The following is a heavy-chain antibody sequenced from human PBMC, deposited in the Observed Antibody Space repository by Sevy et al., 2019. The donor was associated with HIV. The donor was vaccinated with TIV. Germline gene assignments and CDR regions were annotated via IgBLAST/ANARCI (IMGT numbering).Heavy chain of an antibody. Sequence: GGSLRLSCAASGFAFSTYGLYWVRQAPGKGLEWVAVIWFDGSEKYYADSVKGRFTISRDNSKNTLYLQMNSLTAADTAVYYCARGQGDDYNYGLYVWGQGTTVTVSS. D-gene: IGHD1-26*01. V-gene: IGHV3-33*01. CDR2: IWFDGSEK. CDR1: GFAFSTYG. J-gene: IGHJ6*02. CDR3: ARGQGDDYNYGLYV.